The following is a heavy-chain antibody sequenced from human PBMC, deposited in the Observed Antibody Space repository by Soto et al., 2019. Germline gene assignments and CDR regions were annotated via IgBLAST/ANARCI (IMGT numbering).Heavy chain of an antibody. D-gene: IGHD2-2*01. Sequence: GGSLRLSSAPSGLTFSSYEINWVRQAPGKGLEWVSYISSSGSTVYYADSVKGRFTISRDNAKNSLYLQMNSLRAEDTAVYYCARDIVVVPAAMGYYYYYYGMDVWGQGTTVTVSS. CDR3: ARDIVVVPAAMGYYYYYYGMDV. V-gene: IGHV3-48*03. J-gene: IGHJ6*02. CDR2: ISSSGSTV. CDR1: GLTFSSYE.